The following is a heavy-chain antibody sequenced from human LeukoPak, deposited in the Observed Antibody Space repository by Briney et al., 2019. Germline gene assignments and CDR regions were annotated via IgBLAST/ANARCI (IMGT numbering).Heavy chain of an antibody. CDR2: IRSKANSYAT. CDR3: AKVISGSYYLDY. V-gene: IGHV3-73*01. D-gene: IGHD1-26*01. CDR1: GFTFSGSA. Sequence: PGGSLRLSCAASGFTFSGSAMHWVRQASGKGLEWVGRIRSKANSYATAYAASVKGRFTISRDDSKNTAYLQMNSLRAEDTAVYYCAKVISGSYYLDYWGQGTLVTVSS. J-gene: IGHJ4*02.